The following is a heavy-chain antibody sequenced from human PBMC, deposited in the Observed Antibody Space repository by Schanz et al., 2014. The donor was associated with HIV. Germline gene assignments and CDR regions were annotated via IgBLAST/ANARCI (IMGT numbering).Heavy chain of an antibody. CDR2: MIPILDAP. D-gene: IGHD1-20*01. CDR3: ARYPRLIDYNTSQGMDV. CDR1: GDTFSSFG. Sequence: QVQLVQSGAELRKPGSSVKVSCKTSGDTFSSFGINWVRQAPGQGLEWMGGMIPILDAPNYAQKFQGRVFITADDSTSTVNMELSSLRSGDTAVYYCARYPRLIDYNTSQGMDVWGQGTTVTVSS. V-gene: IGHV1-69*01. J-gene: IGHJ6*02.